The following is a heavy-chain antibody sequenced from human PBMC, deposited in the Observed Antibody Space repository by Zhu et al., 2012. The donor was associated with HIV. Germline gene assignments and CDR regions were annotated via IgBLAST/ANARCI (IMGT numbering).Heavy chain of an antibody. J-gene: IGHJ5*02. CDR1: GGSFSGFY. CDR3: AKKPPKCCDSRYLFDP. Sequence: QVQLQQWGAGLLKPSETLSLSCAVYGGSFSGFYWSWIRQPPGKGLEWIGEISHSGNTNYNPSLKSRVTISVDAFKNQFSLKLSSVTAADTAVYYCAKKPPKCCDSRYLFDPWGHGEPWSLSPQ. V-gene: IGHV4-34*01. D-gene: IGHD2-21*01. CDR2: ISHSGNT.